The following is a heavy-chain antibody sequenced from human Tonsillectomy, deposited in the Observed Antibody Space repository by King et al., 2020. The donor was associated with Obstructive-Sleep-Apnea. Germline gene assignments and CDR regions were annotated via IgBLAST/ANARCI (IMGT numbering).Heavy chain of an antibody. J-gene: IGHJ4*02. CDR2: IYYSGST. Sequence: VQLQESGPGLVKPSETLSLTCTVSGGSISSYYWSWIRQPPGKGLEWIGYIYYSGSTNYNPSLKSRVTISVDTSKNQFSLKLSSVTAADTAVYYCARTHGAYCGGDCYHFDYWGQGTLVSVSS. CDR1: GGSISSYY. D-gene: IGHD2-21*02. V-gene: IGHV4-59*01. CDR3: ARTHGAYCGGDCYHFDY.